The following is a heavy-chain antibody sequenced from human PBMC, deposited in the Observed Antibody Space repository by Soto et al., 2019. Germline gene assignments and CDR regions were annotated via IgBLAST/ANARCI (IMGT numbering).Heavy chain of an antibody. CDR2: IDWDDDK. D-gene: IGHD6-19*01. CDR3: TRETGYSSGWRDY. Sequence: ESGPTLVNPTHTLTLTCTFSGFSLSTSGMRVSWIRQPPGKALEWLARIDWDDDKFYSTSLKTRLTISKDTSKNQVVLTMTNMERLYTATYYCTRETGYSSGWRDYCGQGTLVTFSS. J-gene: IGHJ4*02. V-gene: IGHV2-70*04. CDR1: GFSLSTSGMR.